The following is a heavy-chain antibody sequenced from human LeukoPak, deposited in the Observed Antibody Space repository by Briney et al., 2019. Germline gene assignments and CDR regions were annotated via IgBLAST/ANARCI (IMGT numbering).Heavy chain of an antibody. CDR2: ISSSSSYI. D-gene: IGHD3-10*01. J-gene: IGHJ4*02. V-gene: IGHV3-21*01. CDR3: ARAGTHYYFDY. CDR1: GFTVSSNY. Sequence: GGSLRLSCAASGFTVSSNYMSWVRQGPGKGLEWVSSISSSSSYIYYADSVKGRFTISRDNAKNSLYLQMNSLRAEDTAVYYCARAGTHYYFDYWGQGTLVTVSS.